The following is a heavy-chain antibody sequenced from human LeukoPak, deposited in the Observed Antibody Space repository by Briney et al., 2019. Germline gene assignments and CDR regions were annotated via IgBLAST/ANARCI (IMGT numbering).Heavy chain of an antibody. CDR2: IDNYNGDT. Sequence: ASVKVSCKGSGYTFTSIGLSWVRQAPGQGLEWMGWIDNYNGDTEYAQNFQGRVTMTTDTTTSTAYMELRSLRSDDTAVYYCARDYSIRVAASSYGMDVWGQGTTVTVSS. D-gene: IGHD6-19*01. CDR1: GYTFTSIG. V-gene: IGHV1-18*01. CDR3: ARDYSIRVAASSYGMDV. J-gene: IGHJ6*02.